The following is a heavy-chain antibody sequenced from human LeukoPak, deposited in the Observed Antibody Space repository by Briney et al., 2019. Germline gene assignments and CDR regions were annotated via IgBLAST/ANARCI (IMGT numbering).Heavy chain of an antibody. Sequence: SETLSLTCSVSGGSIRSYYWSWIRQPPGKGLEWIGYIYYSGSTNYNPSLKSRVTISVDTSKNQFSLRLSSVTAADTAVYYCARARSYCGGDCYPHDAFDIWGQGTMVTVSS. V-gene: IGHV4-59*08. CDR1: GGSIRSYY. CDR2: IYYSGST. D-gene: IGHD2-21*02. CDR3: ARARSYCGGDCYPHDAFDI. J-gene: IGHJ3*02.